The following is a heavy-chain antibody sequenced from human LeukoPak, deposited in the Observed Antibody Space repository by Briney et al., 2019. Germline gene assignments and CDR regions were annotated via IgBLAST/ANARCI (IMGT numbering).Heavy chain of an antibody. V-gene: IGHV3-30*09. CDR2: MSYEGSNK. D-gene: IGHD2-21*02. CDR1: GFTLSSYA. CDR3: ARRQIVVVTASTFDY. Sequence: GGSLRLSCAASGFTLSSYAMQWVRRAPGKGLEWVAVMSYEGSNKYYADSVEGRFAISRDNSKTTLYLLMNSLAAEDTAVYYCARRQIVVVTASTFDYWGQGTLVTVSS. J-gene: IGHJ4*02.